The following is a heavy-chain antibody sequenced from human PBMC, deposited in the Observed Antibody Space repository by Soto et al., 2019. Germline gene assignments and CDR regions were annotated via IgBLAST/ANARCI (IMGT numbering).Heavy chain of an antibody. CDR1: GYTFTSYA. V-gene: IGHV1-3*01. CDR3: ARVMYYYGSGSYSPSVFDY. D-gene: IGHD3-10*01. Sequence: ASVKVSCKASGYTFTSYAMHWVRQAPGQRLEWMGWINAGNGNTKYSQKFQGRVTITRDTSASTAYMELSSLRSEDTAVYYCARVMYYYGSGSYSPSVFDYWGQRTLVTSPQ. CDR2: INAGNGNT. J-gene: IGHJ4*02.